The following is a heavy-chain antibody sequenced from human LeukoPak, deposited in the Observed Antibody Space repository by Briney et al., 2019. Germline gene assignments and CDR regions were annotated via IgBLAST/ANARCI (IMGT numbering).Heavy chain of an antibody. J-gene: IGHJ6*02. V-gene: IGHV7-4-1*02. CDR1: GYTFTNYP. CDR2: INTNTGNP. CDR3: ARDSRPHYYYGMDV. Sequence: ASVNVSCKASGYTFTNYPIIWVRQAPGQGLEWMASINTNTGNPTYAQGFTGRFVFSLDTSVSTAYLQITSLKAEDTAVYYCARDSRPHYYYGMDVWGQGSTVTVSS.